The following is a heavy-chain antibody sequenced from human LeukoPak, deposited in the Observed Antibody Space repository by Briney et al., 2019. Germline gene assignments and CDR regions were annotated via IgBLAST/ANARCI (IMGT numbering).Heavy chain of an antibody. CDR2: IKQDGSEK. CDR1: GFTFSSYW. J-gene: IGHJ4*02. Sequence: GGSLRLSCAASGFTFSSYWMSWVRQAPGKGLEWVANIKQDGSEKYYVDPVKGRFTISRDNAKNSLYLQMNSLRAEDTAVYYCAGELGYCSSTSLCYYFDYWGQGTLVTVSS. D-gene: IGHD2-2*01. CDR3: AGELGYCSSTSLCYYFDY. V-gene: IGHV3-7*01.